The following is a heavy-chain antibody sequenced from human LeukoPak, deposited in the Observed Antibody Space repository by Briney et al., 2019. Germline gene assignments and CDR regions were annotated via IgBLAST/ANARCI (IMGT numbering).Heavy chain of an antibody. V-gene: IGHV4-4*02. CDR3: ARDAKSRYFDWLLVPGYYYYYYMDV. CDR2: IYHSGGT. CDR1: GGSISSSTNW. Sequence: SETLSLTCAVSGGSISSSTNWWSWVRQPPGKGLEWIGEIYHSGGTNYNPSLKSRITISVDKSQNQFSLKVNSLTAADTAVYYCARDAKSRYFDWLLVPGYYYYYYMDVWGKGTTVTISS. J-gene: IGHJ6*03. D-gene: IGHD3-9*01.